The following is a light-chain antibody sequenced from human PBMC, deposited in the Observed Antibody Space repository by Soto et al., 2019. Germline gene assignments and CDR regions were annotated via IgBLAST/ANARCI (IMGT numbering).Light chain of an antibody. J-gene: IGKJ2*01. V-gene: IGKV1-5*03. Sequence: DIQVTQSPATLSASVGDRVTITCRASQSINIYLAWYRQKPGKAPELLIYQASILEPGVPSRFSGRGSGTEFTLTISSLQPDDFATYYCQQYSRYSAFGQATKVHLK. CDR3: QQYSRYSA. CDR2: QAS. CDR1: QSINIY.